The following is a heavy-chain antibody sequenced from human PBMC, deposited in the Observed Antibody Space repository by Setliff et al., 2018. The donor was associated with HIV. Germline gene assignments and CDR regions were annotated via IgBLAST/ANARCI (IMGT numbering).Heavy chain of an antibody. CDR3: AGGPGTTSIDY. D-gene: IGHD1-26*01. CDR1: GGSFSGYY. V-gene: IGHV4-34*01. J-gene: IGHJ4*02. CDR2: INHSGST. Sequence: SETLSLTCAVYGGSFSGYYWSWIRQPPGKGLEWIGEINHSGSTNYNMSLWSRVTISLHASRNQFSLELISVTAADTAVYYCAGGPGTTSIDYWAQGTLVTVSS.